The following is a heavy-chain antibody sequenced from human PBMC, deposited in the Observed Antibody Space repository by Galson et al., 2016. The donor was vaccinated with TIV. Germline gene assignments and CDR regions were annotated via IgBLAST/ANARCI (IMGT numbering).Heavy chain of an antibody. Sequence: SVKVSCKASGYTFTHYYMHWVRQAPGQGLEWMGWINPDSGDTNFAQKSQGRVAMTRDTSINTAYMELSRLRSDDTAVYYCARDGLDMTTAVALPDYWGQGTLVTISS. D-gene: IGHD3/OR15-3a*01. J-gene: IGHJ4*02. CDR3: ARDGLDMTTAVALPDY. V-gene: IGHV1-2*02. CDR2: INPDSGDT. CDR1: GYTFTHYY.